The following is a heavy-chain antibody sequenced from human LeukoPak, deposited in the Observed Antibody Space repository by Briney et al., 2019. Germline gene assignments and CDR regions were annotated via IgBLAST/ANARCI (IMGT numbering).Heavy chain of an antibody. J-gene: IGHJ4*02. D-gene: IGHD3-9*01. Sequence: PSDTLSLTCAVHGGSFNGYYWSWIRQPPGKGREWIGEINDSRITKYNPSLKSRVTISVDTSKNQFSLKLSSVTAADTAVYYCARGPPMDYDILVGYYRFDYWGQGTLVTVSS. CDR3: ARGPPMDYDILVGYYRFDY. CDR1: GGSFNGYY. V-gene: IGHV4-34*01. CDR2: INDSRIT.